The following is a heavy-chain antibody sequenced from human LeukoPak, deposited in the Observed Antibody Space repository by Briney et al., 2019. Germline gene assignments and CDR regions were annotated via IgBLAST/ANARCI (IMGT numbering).Heavy chain of an antibody. Sequence: PSETLSLTCTVSGGSISSYYRSWIRQPPGKGLEWIGYICYSGSTNYNPSLKSRVPISVDPSTNQSSLNLSSVTAADTAVYYCARYDYSNYFFDYWGQGTLVTVSS. J-gene: IGHJ4*02. D-gene: IGHD4-11*01. CDR1: GGSISSYY. CDR2: ICYSGST. CDR3: ARYDYSNYFFDY. V-gene: IGHV4-59*01.